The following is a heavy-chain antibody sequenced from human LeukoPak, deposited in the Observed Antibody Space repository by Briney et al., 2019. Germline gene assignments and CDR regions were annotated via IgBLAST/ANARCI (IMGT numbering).Heavy chain of an antibody. J-gene: IGHJ4*02. V-gene: IGHV4-61*01. CDR1: GGSVSSGSYY. Sequence: SETLSLTCTVSGGSVSSGSYYWSWIRQPPGKGLEWIGYIYYTGSTNYNPSLKSRVTISVDKSKNQFSLKLSSVTAADTAVYYCARSYGSGSYSSPFDYWGQGTLVTVSS. D-gene: IGHD3-10*01. CDR2: IYYTGST. CDR3: ARSYGSGSYSSPFDY.